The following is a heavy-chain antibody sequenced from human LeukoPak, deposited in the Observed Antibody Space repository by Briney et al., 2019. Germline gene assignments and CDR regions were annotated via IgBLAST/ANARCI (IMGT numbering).Heavy chain of an antibody. J-gene: IGHJ3*02. V-gene: IGHV3-21*01. CDR2: ISSSSSNI. Sequence: PGGSLRLSCAAPGFTFSSYSMNWVRQAPGKGLEWVSSISSSSSNIYYADSVKGRFTISRDNAKNSLYLQMNSLRVEDTAVYYCAKDYGSGSYRAFDIWGQGTMVTVSS. CDR3: AKDYGSGSYRAFDI. CDR1: GFTFSSYS. D-gene: IGHD3-10*01.